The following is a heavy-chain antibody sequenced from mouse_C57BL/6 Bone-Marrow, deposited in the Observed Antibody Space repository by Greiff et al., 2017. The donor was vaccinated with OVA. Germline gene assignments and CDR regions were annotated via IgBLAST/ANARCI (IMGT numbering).Heavy chain of an antibody. D-gene: IGHD2-4*01. CDR3: ARRKDDYTWFAY. CDR2: IHPNSGST. V-gene: IGHV1-64*01. J-gene: IGHJ3*01. Sequence: QVQLQQPGAELVKPGASVKLSCKASGYTFTSYWMHWVKQRPGQGLEWIGMIHPNSGSTNYNEKFKSKATLTVDKSSSTAYMQLSSLTSEDSAVYCCARRKDDYTWFAYWGQGTLVTVSA. CDR1: GYTFTSYW.